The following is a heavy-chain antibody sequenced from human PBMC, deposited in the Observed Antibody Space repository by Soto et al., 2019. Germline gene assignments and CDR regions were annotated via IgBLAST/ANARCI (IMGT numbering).Heavy chain of an antibody. CDR2: ISGSGGST. D-gene: IGHD3-10*01. CDR3: AKDQAVTMVRGVTYGLDV. V-gene: IGHV3-23*01. J-gene: IGHJ6*02. Sequence: GGSLRLSCAASGFTFSSYAMSWVRQAPGKGLEWVPAISGSGGSTYYADSVKGRFTISRTNTKKTLYLQMNSLRAEDTAVYYCAKDQAVTMVRGVTYGLDVWGQGTTVTVSS. CDR1: GFTFSSYA.